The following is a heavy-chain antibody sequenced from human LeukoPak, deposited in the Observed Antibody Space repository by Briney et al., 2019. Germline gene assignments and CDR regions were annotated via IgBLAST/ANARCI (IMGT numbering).Heavy chain of an antibody. CDR1: GCSISSSSYY. Sequence: SETLSLTCTVSGCSISSSSYYWGWIRPPPGKGLEWIGSIYYSGSTYYNPSLKSRATISVDASKNQFSLKLSLVTAADTAVYYCARKIVGASGGRYFDLWGRGTLVTVSS. CDR2: IYYSGST. D-gene: IGHD1-26*01. V-gene: IGHV4-39*07. J-gene: IGHJ2*01. CDR3: ARKIVGASGGRYFDL.